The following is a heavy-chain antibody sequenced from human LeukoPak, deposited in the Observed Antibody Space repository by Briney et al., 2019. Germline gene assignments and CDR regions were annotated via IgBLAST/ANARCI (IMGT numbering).Heavy chain of an antibody. J-gene: IGHJ4*02. D-gene: IGHD3-10*01. Sequence: PSETLFLTCTVSGGSISSYYWSWIRQPPGKGLEWIGYIYYSGSTNYNPSLKSRVTISVDTSKNQFSLKLSSVTAADTAVYYCARSIREGYYGSGSYYDPYYFDYWGQGTLVTVSS. CDR3: ARSIREGYYGSGSYYDPYYFDY. CDR2: IYYSGST. CDR1: GGSISSYY. V-gene: IGHV4-59*01.